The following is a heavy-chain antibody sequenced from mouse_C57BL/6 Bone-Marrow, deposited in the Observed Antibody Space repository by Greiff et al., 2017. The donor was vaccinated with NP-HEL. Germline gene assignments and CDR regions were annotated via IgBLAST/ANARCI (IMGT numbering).Heavy chain of an antibody. Sequence: EVQLQQSGPELVKPGASVKISCKASGYSFTGYYMNWVKQSPEKSLEWIGEINPSTGGTTSNQKFKAKATLTVDKSSSTAYMQLKSLTSEDSAVYYCASGYDYAFDYWGQGTTLPVSS. CDR2: INPSTGGT. V-gene: IGHV1-42*01. J-gene: IGHJ2*01. D-gene: IGHD2-4*01. CDR3: ASGYDYAFDY. CDR1: GYSFTGYY.